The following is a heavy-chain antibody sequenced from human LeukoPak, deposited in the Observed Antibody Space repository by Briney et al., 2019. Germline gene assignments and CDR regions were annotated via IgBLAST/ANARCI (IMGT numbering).Heavy chain of an antibody. D-gene: IGHD3-22*01. CDR3: AKDPLRDYDSGGYYYDWYFDV. J-gene: IGHJ2*01. CDR1: GFTFSSYG. Sequence: GGSLRLSCAASGFTFSSYGMHWVRQAPGKGLQWVAVISYDGTNKYYGDSVKGRFIISRDNSENALYLQMNNLGAEDTAVYYCAKDPLRDYDSGGYYYDWYFDVWGRGTLVIVSS. V-gene: IGHV3-30*02. CDR2: ISYDGTNK.